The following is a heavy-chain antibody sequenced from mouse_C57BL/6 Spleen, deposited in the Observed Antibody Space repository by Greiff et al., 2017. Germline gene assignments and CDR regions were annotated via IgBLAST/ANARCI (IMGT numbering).Heavy chain of an antibody. V-gene: IGHV1-53*01. D-gene: IGHD4-1*01. J-gene: IGHJ4*01. Sequence: QVQLQQPGTELVKPGASVKLSCKASGYTFTSYWMHWVKQRPGQGLEWIGNINPSNGGTNYNEKFKSKATLTVDKSSSTAYMQLSSLPSEDSAVYYCAKNWEENYAMDYWGQGTSVTVSS. CDR2: INPSNGGT. CDR3: AKNWEENYAMDY. CDR1: GYTFTSYW.